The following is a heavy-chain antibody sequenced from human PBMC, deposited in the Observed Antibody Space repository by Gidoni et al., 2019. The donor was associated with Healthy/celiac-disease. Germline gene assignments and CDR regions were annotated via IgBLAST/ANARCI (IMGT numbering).Heavy chain of an antibody. CDR1: GFTFGDYA. CDR3: TRDPSGSYQDYYGMDV. V-gene: IGHV3-49*03. J-gene: IGHJ6*02. Sequence: EVQLVESGGGLVQPGRSLRLSCTASGFTFGDYAMSWFRQAPGKGLEWVGLIRSKAYGGTTEYAASVKGRFTISRDDSKSIAYLQMNSLKTEDTAVYYCTRDPSGSYQDYYGMDVWGQGTTVTVSS. CDR2: IRSKAYGGTT. D-gene: IGHD1-26*01.